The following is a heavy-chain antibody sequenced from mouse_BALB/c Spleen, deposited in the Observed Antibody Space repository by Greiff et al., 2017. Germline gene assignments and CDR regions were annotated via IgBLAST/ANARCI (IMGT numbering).Heavy chain of an antibody. CDR3: ARHTTVGMDY. Sequence: EVQLQQSGPELVKPGASVKISCTASGYTFTDYKMHWVKQSHGKSLEWIGYIYPYNGGTGYNQKFKSKATLTVDNSSSTAYMELRSLTSEDSAVYSCARHTTVGMDYWGQGTSVTVSS. CDR2: IYPYNGGT. J-gene: IGHJ4*01. CDR1: GYTFTDYK. V-gene: IGHV1S29*02. D-gene: IGHD1-1*01.